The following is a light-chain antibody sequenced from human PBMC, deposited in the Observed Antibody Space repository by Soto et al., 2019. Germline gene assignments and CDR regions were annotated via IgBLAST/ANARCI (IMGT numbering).Light chain of an antibody. CDR1: QTVGSNY. CDR2: GTS. Sequence: EIVLTQFPGTLSLSPGEGSTLSCRASQTVGSNYLAWYQQKPGQAPRLLIYGTSRRATGIPHRFSGSGAGTAFTPPIIRSEPEDDAEYSYKQYYYCRPWTVGQGTKFDSK. J-gene: IGKJ2*02. CDR3: KQYYYCRPWT. V-gene: IGKV3-20*01.